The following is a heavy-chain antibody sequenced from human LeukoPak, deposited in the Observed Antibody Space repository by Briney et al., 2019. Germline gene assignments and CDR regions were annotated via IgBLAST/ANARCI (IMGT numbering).Heavy chain of an antibody. CDR2: IRRDGSYK. V-gene: IGHV3-30*02. Sequence: GGSLRLSCAASGFSFSGYVMYWFRQAPGRGLEGVAVIRRDGSYKDYADSVKGRFTISRDNHKYTVSLEMNSLRPEDTAVYYCAKDRGYGIDVWGKGTTVTVSS. J-gene: IGHJ6*04. CDR1: GFSFSGYV. CDR3: AKDRGYGIDV.